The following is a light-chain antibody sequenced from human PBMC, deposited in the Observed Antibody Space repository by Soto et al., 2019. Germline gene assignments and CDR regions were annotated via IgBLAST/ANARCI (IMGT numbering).Light chain of an antibody. V-gene: IGLV2-14*01. CDR1: SSDVGGYNY. J-gene: IGLJ1*01. Sequence: QSALTQPASVSGSPGQSITISCTGTSSDVGGYNYVSWYQQHPGKAPKLMIYDVSNRTSGVSNRFSGSKSGNTASLTISGLQAEDEAEYYFSSYTRSSTYVFGTGTKVTVL. CDR3: SSYTRSSTYV. CDR2: DVS.